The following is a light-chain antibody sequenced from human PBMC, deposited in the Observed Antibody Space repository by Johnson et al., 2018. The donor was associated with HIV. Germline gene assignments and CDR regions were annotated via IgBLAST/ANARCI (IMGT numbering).Light chain of an antibody. CDR1: SSNIGNNY. Sequence: QSVLTQPPSVSAAPGQKVTISCSGSSSNIGNNYVSWYQQLPGTAPKLLIYENNKRPSGIPDRFSASKSGTSATLGITGLQTGDEADYYCGTWDNSLSAVFGTGTKVTVL. CDR3: GTWDNSLSAV. CDR2: ENN. J-gene: IGLJ1*01. V-gene: IGLV1-51*02.